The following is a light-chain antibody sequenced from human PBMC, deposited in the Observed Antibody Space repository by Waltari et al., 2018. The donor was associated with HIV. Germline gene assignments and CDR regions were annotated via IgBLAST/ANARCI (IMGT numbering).Light chain of an antibody. CDR3: ASYISSSSPE. V-gene: IGLV2-14*03. Sequence: QSALTQPASVSGSPGQAITISCTGTSSDLRIYNYVSWYQHYPVKAPKVILYDVSNRPAGFPSRLSGSIAANTASLPISGLQAEDESVYFCASYISSSSPEFGGGTKVTVL. CDR1: SSDLRIYNY. J-gene: IGLJ3*02. CDR2: DVS.